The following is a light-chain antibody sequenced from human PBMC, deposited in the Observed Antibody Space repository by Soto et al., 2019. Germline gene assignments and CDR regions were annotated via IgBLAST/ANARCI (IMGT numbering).Light chain of an antibody. Sequence: EIVITQSPATLSVSPGEGATLPCRASQGIGSTLAWYQQKPGQTPRLLIYGASTRATGVPARFSGSGSGTDFTLTINSLQSEDFAVYYCQQYGSSHSRLTFGGGTKVDIK. CDR1: QGIGST. V-gene: IGKV3-15*01. CDR3: QQYGSSHSRLT. J-gene: IGKJ4*01. CDR2: GAS.